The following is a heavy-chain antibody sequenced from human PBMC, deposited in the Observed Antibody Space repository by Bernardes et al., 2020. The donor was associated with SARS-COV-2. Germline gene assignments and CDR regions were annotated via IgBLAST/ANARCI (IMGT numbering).Heavy chain of an antibody. D-gene: IGHD6-19*01. V-gene: IGHV3-23*01. CDR2: ITSSGSGI. J-gene: IGHJ4*02. CDR3: AKPRSSSGRYYFDF. Sequence: GGSLRLSCAASGFNFNIYSMSWIRQAPGKGLEWVSTITSSGSGIYYADSVKGRFTISRDNSKSTLYLQVNSLRADDTAIYYCAKPRSSSGRYYFDFWGRGTLVTVSS. CDR1: GFNFNIYS.